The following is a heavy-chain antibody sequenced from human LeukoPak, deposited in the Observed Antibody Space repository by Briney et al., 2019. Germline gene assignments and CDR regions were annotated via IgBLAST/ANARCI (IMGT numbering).Heavy chain of an antibody. CDR3: ARQYDSYFYYYLDL. V-gene: IGHV4-38-2*01. CDR1: GYAINNAYY. CDR2: LYHPDST. J-gene: IGHJ6*03. D-gene: IGHD2-2*01. Sequence: PSETLSLTCAVSGYAINNAYYWVWIRHPPGKGLEWIGSLYHPDSTYYNPSLKSRVTMSVDTSRNQFSLKLSFVTAADTAVYHCARQYDSYFYYYLDLWGTGTTVTVSS.